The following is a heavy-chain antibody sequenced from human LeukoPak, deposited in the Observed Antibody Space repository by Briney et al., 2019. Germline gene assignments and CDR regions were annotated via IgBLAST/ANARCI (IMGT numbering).Heavy chain of an antibody. CDR3: ARGVKQWLPFDY. J-gene: IGHJ4*02. CDR2: IYYSGST. D-gene: IGHD6-19*01. CDR1: GGSISSYY. V-gene: IGHV4-59*01. Sequence: SETLSLTCTVSGGSISSYYWSWIRQPPGKGLEWIGYIYYSGSTNYNPSLKSRVTISVDTSKNQFSLKLSSVTAADTAVHYCARGVKQWLPFDYWGQGTLVTVSS.